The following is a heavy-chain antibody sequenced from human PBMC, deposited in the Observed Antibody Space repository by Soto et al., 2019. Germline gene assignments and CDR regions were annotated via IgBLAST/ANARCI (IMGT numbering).Heavy chain of an antibody. Sequence: EVQLEESGGDLVKPGGSLTLSCVASGFTLSDAWMSWVRQAPGKGLEWVGRIKSKTDGGTIDYAAPEKGRFTISRHDSRNRLYLEINSLKTEDTAVYYCAVHSTTWFRDYFQNWGQGTLVTVSS. D-gene: IGHD3-10*01. CDR3: AVHSTTWFRDYFQN. CDR2: IKSKTDGGTI. J-gene: IGHJ1*01. CDR1: GFTLSDAW. V-gene: IGHV3-15*01.